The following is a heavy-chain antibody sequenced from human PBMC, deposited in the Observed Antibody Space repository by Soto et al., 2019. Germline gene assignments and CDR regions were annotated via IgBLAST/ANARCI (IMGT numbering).Heavy chain of an antibody. Sequence: QVQLVQSGAEVKKPGSSVKVSCKASGGTFSSYAISWVRQAPGQGLEWMGGIIPIFGTANYAQKFQGRVTITADKSTSTAYLELSRLRTEDTAVYYCAREWVGGSNAFDIWGQGTMVTVSS. CDR3: AREWVGGSNAFDI. J-gene: IGHJ3*02. CDR2: IIPIFGTA. D-gene: IGHD1-26*01. CDR1: GGTFSSYA. V-gene: IGHV1-69*06.